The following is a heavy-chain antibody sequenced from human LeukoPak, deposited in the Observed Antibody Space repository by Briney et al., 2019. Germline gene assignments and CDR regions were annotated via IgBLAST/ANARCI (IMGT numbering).Heavy chain of an antibody. Sequence: GGSLRLSCAASGFTFSSYWMSWVRQAPGKGLEWVANIKQDGSEKYYVDSVKGRFIISRDNSKNMVYLQMNSLTVEDTATYYCAKRTMSAFDSWGQGTLLIVSS. CDR3: AKRTMSAFDS. V-gene: IGHV3-7*03. CDR1: GFTFSSYW. J-gene: IGHJ4*02. D-gene: IGHD5-24*01. CDR2: IKQDGSEK.